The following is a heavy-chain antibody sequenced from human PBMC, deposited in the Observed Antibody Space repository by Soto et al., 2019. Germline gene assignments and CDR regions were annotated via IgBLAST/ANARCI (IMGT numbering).Heavy chain of an antibody. CDR2: IYYSGST. J-gene: IGHJ4*02. Sequence: SSETLSLTWTVSGGSISSSSYYWGWIRQPPGKGLEWIGSIYYSGSTYYNPSLKSRVTISVDTSKNQFSLKLSSVTAADTAVYYCARSITDYYDSSGYYDDYWGQGTLVTVSS. V-gene: IGHV4-39*07. D-gene: IGHD3-22*01. CDR3: ARSITDYYDSSGYYDDY. CDR1: GGSISSSSYY.